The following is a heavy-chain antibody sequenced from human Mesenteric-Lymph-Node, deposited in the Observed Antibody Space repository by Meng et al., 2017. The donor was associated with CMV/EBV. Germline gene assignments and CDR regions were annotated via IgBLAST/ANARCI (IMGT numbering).Heavy chain of an antibody. CDR1: GYTFSSYG. CDR3: ARDRAASTGAHFYSYGMDV. CDR2: ISGHNGNK. V-gene: IGHV1-18*01. J-gene: IGHJ6*02. Sequence: ASVKVSCKASGYTFSSYGISWVRQAPGQGLEWLGWISGHNGNKASDPMVEGRITMTTDTSTSTVYMELRNLRSDDTAVYYCARDRAASTGAHFYSYGMDVWGQGTTVTVSS. D-gene: IGHD3-3*02.